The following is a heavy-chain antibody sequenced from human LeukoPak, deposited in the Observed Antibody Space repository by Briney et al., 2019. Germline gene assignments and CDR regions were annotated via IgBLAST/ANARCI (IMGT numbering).Heavy chain of an antibody. CDR2: INHSGST. D-gene: IGHD1-14*01. CDR3: ARRDYRKRMDY. J-gene: IGHJ4*02. V-gene: IGHV4-39*07. Sequence: SQTLSLTCTVSGGSISSGSYYWSWIRQPPGKGLEWIGEINHSGSTNYNSSHKSRVTISVDTSKNQFSLKLSSVTAADTAVYYCARRDYRKRMDYWGQGTLVTVSS. CDR1: GGSISSGSYY.